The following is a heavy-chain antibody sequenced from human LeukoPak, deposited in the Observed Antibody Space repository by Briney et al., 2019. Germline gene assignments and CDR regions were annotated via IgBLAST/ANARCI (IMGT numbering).Heavy chain of an antibody. CDR2: IYYSGST. V-gene: IGHV4-59*01. D-gene: IGHD3-10*01. Sequence: SETLSLTCTVYGGSISSYYWSWIRQAPGKGLEWIGYIYYSGSTNYNTSLKSRVTISVDPSKTQFSLKLSSVTAADTAVYYCARAGGDYWGQGTLVTVSS. J-gene: IGHJ4*02. CDR3: ARAGGDY. CDR1: GGSISSYY.